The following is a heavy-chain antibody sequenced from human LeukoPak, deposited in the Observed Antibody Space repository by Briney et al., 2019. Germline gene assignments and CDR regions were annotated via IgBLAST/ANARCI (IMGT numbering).Heavy chain of an antibody. CDR3: AREGIVVGVAPFDY. V-gene: IGHV1-2*02. CDR2: IIPNSGVA. Sequence: ASVKVSCKASGYSFTTYYIHWLRQAPGQGFECLGWIIPNSGVATYAQKFQGRVTMTRDTSIRTHYMEVSRLKSDDTAVYYCAREGIVVGVAPFDYWGQGTLVTVSS. CDR1: GYSFTTYY. D-gene: IGHD3-3*01. J-gene: IGHJ4*02.